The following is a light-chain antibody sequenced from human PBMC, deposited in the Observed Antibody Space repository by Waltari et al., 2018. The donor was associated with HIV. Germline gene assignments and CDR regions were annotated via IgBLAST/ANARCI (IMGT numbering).Light chain of an antibody. CDR1: SSYVGDYNY. J-gene: IGLJ1*01. CDR3: CSYAGSFTYV. V-gene: IGLV2-11*01. Sequence: QSALTQPRSVSGSPGQSVTISCTGTSSYVGDYNYFSWYQHPPGKAPQLILYAVAKRPSGVPSRFSGSKSGNTASLTISGLQADDEADYYCCSYAGSFTYVFGTGTKVTVL. CDR2: AVA.